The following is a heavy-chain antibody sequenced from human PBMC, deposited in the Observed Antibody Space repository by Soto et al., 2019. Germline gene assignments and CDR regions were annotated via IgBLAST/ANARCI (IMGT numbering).Heavy chain of an antibody. CDR1: VFTFRSFT. CDR2: ISINSAYI. D-gene: IGHD3-10*01. Sequence: PWGSLRISCASSVFTFRSFTMTWVLQAPGRGLELVSNISINSAYIYYRDALRGRFTISRDNAKNSLHLQMNSLRAEDTAVYYCTRDASRDSTARGWFDPWGPGTLVTVSS. V-gene: IGHV3-21*05. CDR3: TRDASRDSTARGWFDP. J-gene: IGHJ5*02.